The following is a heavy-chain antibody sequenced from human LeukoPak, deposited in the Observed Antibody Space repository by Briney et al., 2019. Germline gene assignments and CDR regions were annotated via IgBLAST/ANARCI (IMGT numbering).Heavy chain of an antibody. CDR2: ILKSGKTGITT. D-gene: IGHD3-10*01. CDR1: GITLSDNY. Sequence: GGSLRLSCAASGITLSDNYMSWIRQAPGKGLEWVAYILKSGKTGITTNYADSVKGRFTISRDNSKNSLYLQMNNVTAEDTAVYYCARDLYYKAHDYWGQGTLVTVSS. V-gene: IGHV3-11*01. CDR3: ARDLYYKAHDY. J-gene: IGHJ4*02.